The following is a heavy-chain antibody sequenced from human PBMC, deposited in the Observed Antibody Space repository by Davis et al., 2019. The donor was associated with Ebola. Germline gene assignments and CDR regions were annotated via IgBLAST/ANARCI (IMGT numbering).Heavy chain of an antibody. Sequence: MPSETLSLTCDAFRGSVISTNWWSWVRQSPRKGLEWIGEIYHLGSTNYNPSLKSRVTISLDKSKNQVYLKMRSVTAADTALYYCARGPPGAYFDYWGRGALVTVSS. J-gene: IGHJ4*02. V-gene: IGHV4-4*02. CDR3: ARGPPGAYFDY. D-gene: IGHD3-10*01. CDR2: IYHLGST. CDR1: RGSVISTNW.